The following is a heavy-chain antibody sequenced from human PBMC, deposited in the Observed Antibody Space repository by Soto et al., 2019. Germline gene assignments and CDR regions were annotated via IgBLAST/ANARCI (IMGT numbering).Heavy chain of an antibody. CDR3: ARDPTGTTSWFDP. D-gene: IGHD1-1*01. Sequence: GASVKVSCKASGYTFTTDGISWVRQAPGQGLEWMGWISPYNGNTKYSQKFQGRVTITRDTTASTAYMELSSLRSEDTAVYYCARDPTGTTSWFDPWGQGTLVTVSS. J-gene: IGHJ5*02. CDR2: ISPYNGNT. CDR1: GYTFTTDG. V-gene: IGHV1-18*01.